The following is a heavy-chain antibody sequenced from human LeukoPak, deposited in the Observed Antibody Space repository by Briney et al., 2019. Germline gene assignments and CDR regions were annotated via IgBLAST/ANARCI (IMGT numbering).Heavy chain of an antibody. J-gene: IGHJ4*02. CDR3: ARDSSSSSLPLFDY. D-gene: IGHD6-6*01. CDR2: IYYSGST. Sequence: PSETLSLTCTVSGGSVSSDSYYWSWIRQPPGKGLEWIGYIYYSGSTNYNPSLKSRVTISVDTSKNQFSLKLSSVTAADTAVYYCARDSSSSSLPLFDYWGQGTLVTVSS. V-gene: IGHV4-61*01. CDR1: GGSVSSDSYY.